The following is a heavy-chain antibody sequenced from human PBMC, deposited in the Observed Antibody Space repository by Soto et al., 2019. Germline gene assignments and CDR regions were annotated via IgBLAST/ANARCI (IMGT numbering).Heavy chain of an antibody. CDR2: IYYSGST. Sequence: QVQLQESGPGLVKPSETLSLTCTVSGGSISSSYWSWIRQPPGKGLEWIGYIYYSGSTNYNHSLKSRVTISVDTSKNQVSLKLSSVTAADTAVYYCARDLRLSRGRVYNWFDPWGQGTLVTVSS. CDR1: GGSISSSY. J-gene: IGHJ5*02. CDR3: ARDLRLSRGRVYNWFDP. V-gene: IGHV4-59*01. D-gene: IGHD6-13*01.